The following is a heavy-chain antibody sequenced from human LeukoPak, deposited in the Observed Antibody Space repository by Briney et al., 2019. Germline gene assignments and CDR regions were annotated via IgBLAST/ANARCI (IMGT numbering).Heavy chain of an antibody. CDR2: ISGSGGST. J-gene: IGHJ4*02. V-gene: IGHV3-23*01. CDR3: ARDVRWLRFVSED. Sequence: PGGSLRLSPADSGFTFSSHAVNWVRQAPGKGLEWVSGISGSGGSTYYADYVKGRFTISRDNSKNTLFLQMNSLRAEDTAVYYCARDVRWLRFVSEDWGQRIPVTVSS. D-gene: IGHD5-12*01. CDR1: GFTFSSHA.